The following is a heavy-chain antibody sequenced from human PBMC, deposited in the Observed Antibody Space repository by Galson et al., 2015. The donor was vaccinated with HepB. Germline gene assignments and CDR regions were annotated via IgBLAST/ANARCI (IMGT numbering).Heavy chain of an antibody. CDR1: GFTFSSHG. V-gene: IGHV3-30*02. CDR3: AKDRGWPYYFDY. CDR2: IRFDATDK. J-gene: IGHJ4*02. Sequence: SLRLSCAASGFTFSSHGMHWVRQAPGKGLQWVAFIRFDATDKYYGDSVKGRFTISRDSSKNTLYLQMNSLRPEDTAVYYCAKDRGWPYYFDYWGQGILVTVSS.